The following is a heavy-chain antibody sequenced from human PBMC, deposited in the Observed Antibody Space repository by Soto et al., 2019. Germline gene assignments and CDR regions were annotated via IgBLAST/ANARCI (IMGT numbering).Heavy chain of an antibody. CDR2: IYSSGNT. CDR1: GGTISGYY. V-gene: IGHV4-4*07. Sequence: QVHLQESGPGLVKPSETLSLTCSVSGGTISGYYWTWIRQPAGKGPEWIGRIYSSGNTKYNPSLPQRVTLSLDTSSNQFSLRLTSVSAADTAVYSCARRHRFSGCIDPWGQGTLVTVSS. D-gene: IGHD3-3*01. J-gene: IGHJ5*02. CDR3: ARRHRFSGCIDP.